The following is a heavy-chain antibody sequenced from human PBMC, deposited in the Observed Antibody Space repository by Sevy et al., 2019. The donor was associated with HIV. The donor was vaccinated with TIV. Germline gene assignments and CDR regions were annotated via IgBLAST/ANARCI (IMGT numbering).Heavy chain of an antibody. CDR3: ARGGGTAVAGLDY. J-gene: IGHJ4*02. D-gene: IGHD6-19*01. CDR2: INTETGKS. Sequence: ASVKVSCKASGYSLSSYAMNWVRQAPGQGLEWMGWINTETGKSTFAQGFTVRFVFSLDTSASTAYVQISRLKTDDTAIYYCARGGGTAVAGLDYWGQGTLVTVSS. V-gene: IGHV7-4-1*02. CDR1: GYSLSSYA.